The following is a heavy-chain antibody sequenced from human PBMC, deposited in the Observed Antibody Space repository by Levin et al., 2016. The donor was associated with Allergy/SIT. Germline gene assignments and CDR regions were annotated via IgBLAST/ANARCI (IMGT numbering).Heavy chain of an antibody. CDR2: IHQDGNDK. V-gene: IGHV3-7*03. J-gene: IGHJ3*02. CDR3: ARDYDKSGYHGGDAFDI. Sequence: GGSLRLSCAASGFTFSNYWMSWVRQPPGKGLEWVASIHQDGNDKYHVVSVRGRFTISRDNAKNSLYLQMNSLRAEDTAVYYCARDYDKSGYHGGDAFDIWGQGTMVTVSS. D-gene: IGHD3-22*01. CDR1: GFTFSNYW.